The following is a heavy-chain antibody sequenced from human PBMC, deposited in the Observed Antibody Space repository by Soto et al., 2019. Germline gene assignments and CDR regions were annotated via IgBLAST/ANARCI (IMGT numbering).Heavy chain of an antibody. D-gene: IGHD3-10*01. CDR2: IATYNSNR. Sequence: ASVKVSCKPSGDTFTNFGLSWVRQAPGQGLEWMGWIATYNSNRNYAQKFQGRLTLTTDTSTSTAYMELKSLGYDDTAVYYCARVLRGVVNWFDPWGQGTLVTVSS. J-gene: IGHJ5*02. V-gene: IGHV1-18*01. CDR1: GDTFTNFG. CDR3: ARVLRGVVNWFDP.